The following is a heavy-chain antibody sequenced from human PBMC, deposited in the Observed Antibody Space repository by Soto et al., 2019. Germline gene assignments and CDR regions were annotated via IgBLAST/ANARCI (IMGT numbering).Heavy chain of an antibody. D-gene: IGHD6-19*01. CDR2: ISSSSSYI. CDR3: ARAKEGQWLVRKDYYGMDV. J-gene: IGHJ6*02. CDR1: GFTFSSYS. V-gene: IGHV3-21*01. Sequence: EVQLVESGGGLVKPGGSLRLSCAASGFTFSSYSMNWVRQAPGKGLEWVSSISSSSSYIYYADSVKGRFTISRDNAKNARYLQMNGRRAEDTAGYYGARAKEGQWLVRKDYYGMDVWGQGTTVTVSS.